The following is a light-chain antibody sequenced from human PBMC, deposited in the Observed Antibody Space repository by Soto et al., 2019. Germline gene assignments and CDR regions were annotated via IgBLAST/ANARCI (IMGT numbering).Light chain of an antibody. CDR3: QQYNSYPRT. CDR1: QGIRNY. J-gene: IGKJ1*01. CDR2: ATF. Sequence: DLQMTQSPSSLSASVGDRVTITCRASQGIRNYLAWFQQKPGKAPKSLIYATFKLQSGVPTKFRGRGSGEDFTLTISCLQPEDSATYYCQQYNSYPRTFGQGTKVEIK. V-gene: IGKV1-16*02.